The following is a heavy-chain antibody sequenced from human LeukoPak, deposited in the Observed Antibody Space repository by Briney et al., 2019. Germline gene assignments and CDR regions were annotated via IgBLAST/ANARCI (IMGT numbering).Heavy chain of an antibody. CDR2: IYYSGST. J-gene: IGHJ6*03. D-gene: IGHD3-3*01. V-gene: IGHV4-59*01. CDR1: GGSISSYY. CDR3: ARRFGDFWSGHYNYYYYMDV. Sequence: NPSETLSLTCTVSGGSISSYYWSWLRQPPGKGLEWIGYIYYSGSTNYTPSLKSRVTISVDTSKNPFSLKLSSVTAADTAVYYCARRFGDFWSGHYNYYYYMDVWGKGTTVTVSS.